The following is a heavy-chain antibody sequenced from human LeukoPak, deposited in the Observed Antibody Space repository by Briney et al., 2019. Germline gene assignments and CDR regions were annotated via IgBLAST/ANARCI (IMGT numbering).Heavy chain of an antibody. CDR1: GGSFSGYY. V-gene: IGHV4-34*01. CDR2: INHSGST. J-gene: IGHJ5*02. CDR3: ARRLTMVRGVIGLWFDP. Sequence: SETLSLTCAVYGGSFSGYYWSWIRQPPGKGLEWIGEINHSGSTNYNPSLKSRVTISVDTSKNQFSLKLSSVTAADTAVYYCARRLTMVRGVIGLWFDPWGQGTLVTVSS. D-gene: IGHD3-10*01.